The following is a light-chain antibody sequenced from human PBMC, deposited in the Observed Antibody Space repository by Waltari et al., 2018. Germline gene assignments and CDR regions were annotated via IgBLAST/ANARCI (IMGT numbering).Light chain of an antibody. Sequence: EVVMTQSPATLPVSPGERATLSSRASQSISTDLAWYQHKPGQAPRLLIYHASTRATAIPTRFRGSGSGTDFTLTISGLQSEDSAVYYCQQYNRWPPLTFGGGTKVEI. V-gene: IGKV3D-15*01. J-gene: IGKJ4*01. CDR1: QSISTD. CDR2: HAS. CDR3: QQYNRWPPLT.